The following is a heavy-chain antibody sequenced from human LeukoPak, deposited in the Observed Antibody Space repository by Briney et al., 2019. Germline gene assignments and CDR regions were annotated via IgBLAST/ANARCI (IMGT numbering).Heavy chain of an antibody. CDR2: IYTSGST. J-gene: IGHJ3*02. CDR1: GCSISSYY. CDR3: ARDRSGYDDAFDI. V-gene: IGHV4-4*07. Sequence: SESLSLTCTVSGCSISSYYWSWIRQPAGKGLEWIGRIYTSGSTNYNPSLRSRVTMSVDTSKNQFSLKLSFVTAADTAVYYCARDRSGYDDAFDIWGQGTMVTVSS. D-gene: IGHD5-12*01.